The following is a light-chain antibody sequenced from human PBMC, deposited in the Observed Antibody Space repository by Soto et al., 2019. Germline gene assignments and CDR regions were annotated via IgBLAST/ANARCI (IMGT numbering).Light chain of an antibody. Sequence: DVVMTQSPLTLPVTPGEPASISCGSSQTLLHTDGYNYLDWYVQKPGQSPQLLIYLGSNRASGVPDRFSGSGSGTDFTLQITRVEAEDVVVYYCMQSLHTPPTVGQGPKVEIK. CDR2: LGS. J-gene: IGKJ1*01. V-gene: IGKV2-28*01. CDR1: QTLLHTDGYNY. CDR3: MQSLHTPPT.